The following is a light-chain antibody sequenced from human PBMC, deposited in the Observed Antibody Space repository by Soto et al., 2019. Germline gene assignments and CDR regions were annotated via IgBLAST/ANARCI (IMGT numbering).Light chain of an antibody. Sequence: DIEMTQSPATLSVSPGDRVTLSCSASPSAGTFLAWYQQKPGQAPRLLMYDVSTMATGVPARFSGSGSGTEFTLTISSLQSDDFAVYYCQQYNHWPPLTFGGGTKVE. V-gene: IGKV3-15*01. CDR2: DVS. CDR1: PSAGTF. J-gene: IGKJ4*01. CDR3: QQYNHWPPLT.